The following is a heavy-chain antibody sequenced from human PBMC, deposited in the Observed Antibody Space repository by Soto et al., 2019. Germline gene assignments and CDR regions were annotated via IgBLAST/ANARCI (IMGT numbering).Heavy chain of an antibody. D-gene: IGHD6-6*01. CDR1: GYRFTRYW. CDR3: ARGRGSIAARDNNWFDP. J-gene: IGHJ5*02. Sequence: GESPKISCKGSGYRFTRYWISWGRQMPGEGLEWMGRIDPSDSYTNYSPSFQGHVTISADKSISTAYLQWSSLKASDTAMYYCARGRGSIAARDNNWFDPWGQGTLVTVSS. CDR2: IDPSDSYT. V-gene: IGHV5-10-1*01.